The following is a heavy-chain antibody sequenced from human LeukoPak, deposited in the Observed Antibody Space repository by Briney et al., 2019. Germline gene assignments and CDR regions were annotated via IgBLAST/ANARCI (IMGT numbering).Heavy chain of an antibody. CDR1: GGSITSYY. Sequence: SETLSLTCTVSGGSITSYYWAWLRQPPGKGLEWIGYLYYSGYSKYNPSLTSRVSMSVDTSKNQFSLKLTSVTAADTAVYYCARHNIASDGARLFDFWAGEPWSPSPQ. D-gene: IGHD4-17*01. J-gene: IGHJ4*02. CDR3: ARHNIASDGARLFDF. CDR2: LYYSGYS. V-gene: IGHV4-59*08.